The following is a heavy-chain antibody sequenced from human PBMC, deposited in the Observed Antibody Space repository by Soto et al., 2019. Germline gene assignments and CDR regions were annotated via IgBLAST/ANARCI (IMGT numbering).Heavy chain of an antibody. V-gene: IGHV4-30-2*01. Sequence: SETLSLTCAVSGGSISSGGYSWSWIRQPPGKGLEWIGYIYHSGSTYYNPSLKSRVTISVDRSKNQFSLKLSSVTAADTAVYYCARGSGYCISTSCYENWFDPWGQGTLVTVSS. CDR2: IYHSGST. D-gene: IGHD2-2*01. CDR3: ARGSGYCISTSCYENWFDP. CDR1: GGSISSGGYS. J-gene: IGHJ5*02.